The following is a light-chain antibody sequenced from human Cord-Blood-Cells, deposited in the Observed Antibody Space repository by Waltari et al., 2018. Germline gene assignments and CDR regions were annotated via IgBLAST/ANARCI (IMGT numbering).Light chain of an antibody. J-gene: IGKJ1*01. V-gene: IGKV1-5*01. CDR1: QSISSW. CDR3: QQYNSTPWT. CDR2: DAS. Sequence: DIQMTQSPSTLSASVGDRVTITCRASQSISSWLAWYQQKPGKAPKLLIYDASSWEIGVPSRFSGSGSGTEFTLTISSLQPDDFATYYCQQYNSTPWTFGQGTKVEIK.